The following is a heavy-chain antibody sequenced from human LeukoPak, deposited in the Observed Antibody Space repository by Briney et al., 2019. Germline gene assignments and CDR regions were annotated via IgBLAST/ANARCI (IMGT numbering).Heavy chain of an antibody. J-gene: IGHJ4*02. CDR3: ARDPRIAVAGKYFDY. CDR2: INPSGGST. D-gene: IGHD6-19*01. V-gene: IGHV1-46*01. CDR1: GYTFTSYY. Sequence: GASVKVSCRASGYTFTSYYMHWVRQAPGQGLEWMGIINPSGGSTSYAQKFQGRVTMTRDTSTSTVYMELSSLRSDDTAVYYCARDPRIAVAGKYFDYWGQGTLVTVSS.